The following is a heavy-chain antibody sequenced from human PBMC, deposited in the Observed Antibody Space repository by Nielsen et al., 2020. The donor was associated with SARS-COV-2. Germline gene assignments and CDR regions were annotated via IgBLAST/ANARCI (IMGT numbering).Heavy chain of an antibody. CDR3: AKDLDPYRYYFYGMDV. J-gene: IGHJ6*02. Sequence: GESLKISCEVSGFAFRYYVMHWVRQAPGKGLEWVAVISYDGNNGSYADSVKGRFTISRDNSKNTLYLQMNNLRAEDTAVYYCAKDLDPYRYYFYGMDVWGQGTTVTVSS. CDR1: GFAFRYYV. D-gene: IGHD3-16*01. CDR2: ISYDGNNG. V-gene: IGHV3-30*18.